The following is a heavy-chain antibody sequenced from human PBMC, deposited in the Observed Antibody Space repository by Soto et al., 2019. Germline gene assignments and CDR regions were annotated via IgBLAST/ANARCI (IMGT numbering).Heavy chain of an antibody. D-gene: IGHD3-22*01. CDR3: AHRLYYYDSSGTQNDAFDI. J-gene: IGHJ3*02. V-gene: IGHV2-5*02. Sequence: QITLKESGPTLVKPTQTLTLTCTFSGFSLSTSGVGVGWIRQPPGKALERLALIYWDDDKRYSPSLKSRLTITKDTSKNQVVLTMTNMDPVDTATYYCAHRLYYYDSSGTQNDAFDIWGQGTMVTVSS. CDR2: IYWDDDK. CDR1: GFSLSTSGVG.